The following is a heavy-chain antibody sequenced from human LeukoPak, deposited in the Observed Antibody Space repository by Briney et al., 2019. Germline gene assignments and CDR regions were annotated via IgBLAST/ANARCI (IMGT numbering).Heavy chain of an antibody. V-gene: IGHV3-23*01. D-gene: IGHD2-2*01. CDR3: AKGDGINHYQCFDP. Sequence: PGGSLKLSCAASEFTFSSYAMNWVRQAPGKGLEWVSGFSGGGDRTYYADSVKGRFTISRDNSKSTLYLQMNSLRVEDTALYYCAKGDGINHYQCFDPWGQGTQVTVSS. CDR1: EFTFSSYA. CDR2: FSGGGDRT. J-gene: IGHJ5*02.